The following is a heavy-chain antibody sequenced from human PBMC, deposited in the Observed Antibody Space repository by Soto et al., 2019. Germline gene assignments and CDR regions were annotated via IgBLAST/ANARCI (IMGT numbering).Heavy chain of an antibody. CDR2: IYYSGST. CDR3: ARGGSGMDYDFWSGYATTKWFDP. D-gene: IGHD3-3*01. V-gene: IGHV4-31*03. J-gene: IGHJ5*02. Sequence: SETLSLTCTVSGGSISSGGYYWSWIRQHPGKGLEWIGYIYYSGSTYYNPSLKSRVTISVDTSKNQFSLKLSSVTAADTAVYYCARGGSGMDYDFWSGYATTKWFDPWGQGTLVTVSS. CDR1: GGSISSGGYY.